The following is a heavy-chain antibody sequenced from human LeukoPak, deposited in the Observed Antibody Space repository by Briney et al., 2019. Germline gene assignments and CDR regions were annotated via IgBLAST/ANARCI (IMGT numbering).Heavy chain of an antibody. Sequence: PSETLSLTCSVSNGSISNYYWSWIRQPPGEGLEWIGYIDYSGSTNYNPSLKSRVTISVDTSKNHSSLKLSSVTAADTAVYYCARRSDSSWNFDFWGQGRLVTVSS. V-gene: IGHV4-59*08. D-gene: IGHD6-13*01. CDR3: ARRSDSSWNFDF. CDR2: IDYSGST. J-gene: IGHJ4*02. CDR1: NGSISNYY.